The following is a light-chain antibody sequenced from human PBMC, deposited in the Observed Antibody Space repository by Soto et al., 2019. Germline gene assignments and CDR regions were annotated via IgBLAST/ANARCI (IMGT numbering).Light chain of an antibody. Sequence: QSVLTQPPSASGSPGQSVTISCTGTSSDVGGYNSVSWYQQHPGKAPKLLIYEVSKRPSGVPDRFSGSKSGNTASLTVSGLQAEDEADYPCSSYEGSNNVVFGGGTKVTVL. J-gene: IGLJ2*01. CDR2: EVS. CDR3: SSYEGSNNVV. CDR1: SSDVGGYNS. V-gene: IGLV2-8*01.